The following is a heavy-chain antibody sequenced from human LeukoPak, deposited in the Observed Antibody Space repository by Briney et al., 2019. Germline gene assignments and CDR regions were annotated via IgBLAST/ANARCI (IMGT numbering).Heavy chain of an antibody. V-gene: IGHV3-7*01. J-gene: IGHJ4*02. CDR2: IKQDGSEK. D-gene: IGHD6-13*01. CDR3: AREGPRGSSSWYKSQDYFDY. Sequence: GGALRLSCAASGFTFSSYWMSRVRQAPGKGLEWVANIKQDGSEKYYVDSVKGRFTISRDNAKNSLYLQMNSLRAEDTAVYYCAREGPRGSSSWYKSQDYFDYWGQGTLVTVSS. CDR1: GFTFSSYW.